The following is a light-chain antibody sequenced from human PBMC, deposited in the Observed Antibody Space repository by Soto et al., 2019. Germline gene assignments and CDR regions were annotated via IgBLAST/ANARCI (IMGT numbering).Light chain of an antibody. J-gene: IGLJ3*02. V-gene: IGLV2-14*01. CDR2: EVS. CDR3: SSYTSSSTLV. CDR1: SSDVGGYNY. Sequence: QSALTQPASVSGSPGQSITISCTGTSSDVGGYNYVSWYQPHPGKAPKLMIYEVSNRPSGVSNRFSGSKSGNTASLTISGLQAEDEADYYCSSYTSSSTLVFGGGTKLNVL.